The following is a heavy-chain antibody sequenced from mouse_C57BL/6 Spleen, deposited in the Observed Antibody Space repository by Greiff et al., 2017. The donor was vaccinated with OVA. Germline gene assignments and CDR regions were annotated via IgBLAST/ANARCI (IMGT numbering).Heavy chain of an antibody. CDR3: ARRGWLLRSWYFDV. CDR2: ISSGGSYT. Sequence: EVKLQESGGDLVKPGGSLKLSCAASGFTFSSYGMSWVRQTPDKRLEWVATISSGGSYTYYPDSVKGRFTISRDNAKNTLYLQMSSLKSEDTAMYYCARRGWLLRSWYFDVWGTGTTVTVSS. J-gene: IGHJ1*03. D-gene: IGHD2-3*01. V-gene: IGHV5-6*02. CDR1: GFTFSSYG.